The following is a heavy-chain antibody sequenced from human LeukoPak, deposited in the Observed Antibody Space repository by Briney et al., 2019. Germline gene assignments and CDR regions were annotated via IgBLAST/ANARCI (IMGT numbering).Heavy chain of an antibody. CDR1: GFIFSSYA. CDR2: ISSDGSNK. V-gene: IGHV3-30-3*01. D-gene: IGHD3-3*01. CDR3: ARDAVYYDFWSGYYPIYYYYGMDV. Sequence: GGSLRLSCAASGFIFSSYAMHWVRQAPGKGLEWVAFISSDGSNKYYADSVKGRFTISRDNSKNTLYLQMNSLRAEDTAVYYCARDAVYYDFWSGYYPIYYYYGMDVWGQGTTVTVSS. J-gene: IGHJ6*02.